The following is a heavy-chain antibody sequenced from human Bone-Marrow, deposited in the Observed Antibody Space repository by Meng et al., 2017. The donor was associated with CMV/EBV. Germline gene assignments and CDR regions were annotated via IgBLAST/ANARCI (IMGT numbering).Heavy chain of an antibody. CDR1: GFTFDDYA. J-gene: IGHJ6*02. Sequence: GESLKISCAASGFTFDDYAMHWVRQAPGKGLEWVSAISGSGGSTYYADSVKGRFTISRDNSKNTLYLQMNSLRAEDTAVYYCAKVQRELLWFGELLLIGMDVWGQGTTVTVSS. CDR2: ISGSGGST. D-gene: IGHD3-10*01. CDR3: AKVQRELLWFGELLLIGMDV. V-gene: IGHV3-23*01.